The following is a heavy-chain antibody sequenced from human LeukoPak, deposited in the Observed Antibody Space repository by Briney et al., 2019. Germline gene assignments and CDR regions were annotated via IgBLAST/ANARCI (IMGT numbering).Heavy chain of an antibody. V-gene: IGHV1-18*01. Sequence: GASVKVSCKASGYTFTSYGISWVRQAPGQGLEWMGWISAYNGNTNYAQKLQGRVTMTTDTSTSTAYMELRSLRSDDTAVYYCARSTGSPIAAAGPNYYYYMDVWGKGTAVTVSS. J-gene: IGHJ6*03. CDR1: GYTFTSYG. CDR3: ARSTGSPIAAAGPNYYYYMDV. CDR2: ISAYNGNT. D-gene: IGHD6-13*01.